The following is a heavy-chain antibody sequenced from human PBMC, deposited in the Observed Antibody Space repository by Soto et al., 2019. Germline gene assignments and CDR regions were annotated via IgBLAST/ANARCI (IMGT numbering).Heavy chain of an antibody. CDR2: MNPNSGNT. CDR1: GYTFTSYD. V-gene: IGHV1-8*01. CDR3: ARGLALWSGYFYYMDV. J-gene: IGHJ6*03. Sequence: ASVKVSCKASGYTFTSYDINWVRQATGQGLEWMGWMNPNSGNTGYAQKFQGRVTMTRNTSISTAYMELSSLRSEDTAVYYCARGLALWSGYFYYMDVWGKGTTVTVSS. D-gene: IGHD3-3*01.